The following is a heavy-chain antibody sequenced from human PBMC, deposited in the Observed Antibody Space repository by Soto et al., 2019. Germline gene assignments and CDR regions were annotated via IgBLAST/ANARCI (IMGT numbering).Heavy chain of an antibody. CDR2: ISWNSGSI. CDR3: AGWPTYSSSWTGGFDP. D-gene: IGHD6-13*01. CDR1: GFLVDDYA. J-gene: IGHJ5*02. Sequence: EVQLVESGGGLVQPGRSLRLSCAAAGFLVDDYAMHWVRQAPGKGLEWVSGISWNSGSIGYADSVKGRFTISRDNANNSLYLQMNSLRAEDTALYSGAGWPTYSSSWTGGFDPWGQGTLVTVSS. V-gene: IGHV3-9*01.